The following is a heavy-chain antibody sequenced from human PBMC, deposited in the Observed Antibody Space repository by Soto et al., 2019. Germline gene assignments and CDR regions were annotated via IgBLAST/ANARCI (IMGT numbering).Heavy chain of an antibody. CDR3: ARLTGGAYLSFYYYIGV. V-gene: IGHV4-59*01. CDR1: GASISGYY. J-gene: IGHJ6*03. D-gene: IGHD2-8*02. Sequence: QVQLQESGPGLVKPSETLSLTCTVSGASISGYYWSWIRQPPGKGLEWIGYIYYSGTTNYDPSLKSRVTMSVDTSKNQFSLKQSSVSVADTAVYYCARLTGGAYLSFYYYIGVWGKGTTVTVSS. CDR2: IYYSGTT.